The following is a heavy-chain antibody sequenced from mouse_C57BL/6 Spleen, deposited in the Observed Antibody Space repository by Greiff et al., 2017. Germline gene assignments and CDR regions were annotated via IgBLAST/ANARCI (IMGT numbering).Heavy chain of an antibody. CDR2: IRNKANGYTT. V-gene: IGHV7-3*01. Sequence: EVMLVESGGGLVQPGGSLSLSCAASGFTFTDYYMSWVRQPPGKALEWLGFIRNKANGYTTEYSASVKGRFTISRDNSQSILYLQMHALRAEDSATDYCARYMESFAYWGQGTLVTVSA. J-gene: IGHJ3*01. CDR1: GFTFTDYY. CDR3: ARYMESFAY.